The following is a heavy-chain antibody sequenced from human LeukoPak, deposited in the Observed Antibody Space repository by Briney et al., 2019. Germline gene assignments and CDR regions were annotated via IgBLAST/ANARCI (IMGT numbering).Heavy chain of an antibody. CDR1: GYSFTSYW. D-gene: IGHD6-6*01. CDR3: ARSGMSSSSWFDY. V-gene: IGHV5-51*01. Sequence: GESLKISWKGSGYSFTSYWIGWVRQMPGKGLEWMGIIYPGDSYTRYSPSFQGQVTISADKSISTAYLQWSSLKASDTAMYYCARSGMSSSSWFDYWGQGTLVTVSS. CDR2: IYPGDSYT. J-gene: IGHJ4*02.